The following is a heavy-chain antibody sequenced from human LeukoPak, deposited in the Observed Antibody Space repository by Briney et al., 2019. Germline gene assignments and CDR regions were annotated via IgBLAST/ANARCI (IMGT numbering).Heavy chain of an antibody. CDR2: IKQDGSEK. CDR3: ARGGAVADY. J-gene: IGHJ4*02. Sequence: AGGSLRLSCAASGFTFSSYAMSWVRQAPGKGLEWVANIKQDGSEKYYVDSVKGRFTISRDNAKNSLYLQMNSLRAEDTAVYYCARGGAVADYWGQGTLVTVSS. CDR1: GFTFSSYA. V-gene: IGHV3-7*01. D-gene: IGHD6-19*01.